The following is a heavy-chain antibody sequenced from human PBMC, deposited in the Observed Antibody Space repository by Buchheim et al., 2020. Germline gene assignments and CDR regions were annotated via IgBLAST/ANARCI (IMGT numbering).Heavy chain of an antibody. D-gene: IGHD6-19*01. V-gene: IGHV3-73*01. CDR1: GFTFSGSA. CDR2: IRSKANSYAT. J-gene: IGHJ6*02. CDR3: SSSGPGYYYYGMDV. Sequence: EVQLVESGGGLVQPGGSLKLSCAASGFTFSGSAMHWVRQASGKGLEWVGRIRSKANSYATAYAASVKGRFTISRADYKNTAYLQMNSLKTEDTAVYYCSSSGPGYYYYGMDVWGQGTT.